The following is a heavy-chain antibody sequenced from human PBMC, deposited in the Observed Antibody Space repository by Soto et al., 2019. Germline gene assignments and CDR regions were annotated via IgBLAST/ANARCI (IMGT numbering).Heavy chain of an antibody. Sequence: GGSLRLSCAASGFTFSSYGMHWVRQAPGKGPEWVAVISYDGSNKYYADSVKGRFTISRDNSKNTLYLQMNSLRAEDTAVYYCAKCCSGDDYGDEYWGQGTLVTVSS. CDR1: GFTFSSYG. J-gene: IGHJ4*02. V-gene: IGHV3-30*18. CDR3: AKCCSGDDYGDEY. CDR2: ISYDGSNK. D-gene: IGHD5-12*01.